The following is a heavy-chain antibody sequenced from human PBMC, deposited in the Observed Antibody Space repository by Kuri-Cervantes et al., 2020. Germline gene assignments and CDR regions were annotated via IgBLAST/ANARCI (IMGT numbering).Heavy chain of an antibody. CDR3: AREDTVTTGFAFDI. D-gene: IGHD4-17*01. Sequence: GSLRLSCAASGFTFSSYSMNWVRQAPGKGLEWVSSISSSSSYIYYADSVKGRFTISRDNAKNSLYLQMNSLRAEDTAVYYCAREDTVTTGFAFDIWGQGTMVTVSS. V-gene: IGHV3-21*01. J-gene: IGHJ3*02. CDR1: GFTFSSYS. CDR2: ISSSSSYI.